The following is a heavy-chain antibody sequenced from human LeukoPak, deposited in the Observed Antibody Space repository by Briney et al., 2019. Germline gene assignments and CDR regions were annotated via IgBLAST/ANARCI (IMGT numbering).Heavy chain of an antibody. CDR3: ARGTSSSWYRLFTH. Sequence: ASVKVSCKASGYTFTGYYMHWVRQAPGQGLEWMGWMNPNSGNTGYAQKFQGRVTMTRNTSISTAYMELSSLRSEDTAVYYCARGTSSSWYRLFTHWGQGTLVTVSS. D-gene: IGHD6-13*01. CDR1: GYTFTGYY. J-gene: IGHJ4*02. CDR2: MNPNSGNT. V-gene: IGHV1-8*02.